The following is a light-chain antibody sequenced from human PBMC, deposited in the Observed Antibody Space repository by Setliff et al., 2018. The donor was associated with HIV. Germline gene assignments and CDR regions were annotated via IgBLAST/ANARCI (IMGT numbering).Light chain of an antibody. V-gene: IGLV7-46*01. J-gene: IGLJ1*01. Sequence: QAVVTQEPSLTVSLGDTVTLTCASNTGPVAKSQYPSWFQQKSGQAPRPLIYNTANRQSWAPARFSGSLLGGKAALILSGAQSEDEADYYCLLSYTATRRVFGAGTKVTV. CDR2: NTA. CDR3: LLSYTATRRV. CDR1: TGPVAKSQY.